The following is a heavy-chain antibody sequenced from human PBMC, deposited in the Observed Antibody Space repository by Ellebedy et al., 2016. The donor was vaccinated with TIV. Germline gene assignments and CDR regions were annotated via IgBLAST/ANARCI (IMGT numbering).Heavy chain of an antibody. D-gene: IGHD5-24*01. CDR1: GGSISYHY. CDR3: ARMTSRGFSTLGY. V-gene: IGHV4-59*11. CDR2: LYYSGST. Sequence: SETLSPTXTVPGGSISYHYWNWLRQPPGKGLEWIGYLYYSGSTNYNPSLKSRVTISIDTSKKQFSLKLNSVTTADTAIYYCARMTSRGFSTLGYWGQGTLVTVSS. J-gene: IGHJ4*02.